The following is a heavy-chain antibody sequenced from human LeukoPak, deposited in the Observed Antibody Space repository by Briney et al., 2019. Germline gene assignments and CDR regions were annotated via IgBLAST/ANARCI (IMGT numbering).Heavy chain of an antibody. V-gene: IGHV1-69*05. D-gene: IGHD6-13*01. CDR2: IIPIFGTA. J-gene: IGHJ4*02. Sequence: PSVKDSCKAYGSTFSSYAISWVRQAPGQGLEWMGGIIPIFGTANYAQKFQGRVTITTDESTSTAYMELSSLRSEDTAVYYCAKRGSSSRFDYWGQGTLVTVSS. CDR3: AKRGSSSRFDY. CDR1: GSTFSSYA.